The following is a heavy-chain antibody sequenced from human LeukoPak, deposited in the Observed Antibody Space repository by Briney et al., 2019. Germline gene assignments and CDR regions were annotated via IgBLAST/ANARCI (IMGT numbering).Heavy chain of an antibody. Sequence: GGSLRLSCAASGFTFDDYAMHWVRQAPGKGLEWVSGISWNSDSIGYADSVKGRFTISRDNAKNSLYLQMNSLRAEDTALYYCAKDANKGLDYWGQGTLVTVSS. CDR2: ISWNSDSI. CDR3: AKDANKGLDY. CDR1: GFTFDDYA. D-gene: IGHD2/OR15-2a*01. J-gene: IGHJ4*02. V-gene: IGHV3-9*01.